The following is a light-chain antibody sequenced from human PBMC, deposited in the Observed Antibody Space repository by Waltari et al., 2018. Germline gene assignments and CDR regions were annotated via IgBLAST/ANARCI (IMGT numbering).Light chain of an antibody. Sequence: SYVLTQPPSLSVAPGQTSRITCGGNNSGSYTFHWYQQKPGQAPLLVLFDNIDRPSGISERCSGSNAGNTATLTISRVEVGDEADYYCQVWDFGRDHLLFGGGTKLTVL. CDR2: DNI. CDR1: NSGSYT. V-gene: IGLV3-21*02. CDR3: QVWDFGRDHLL. J-gene: IGLJ2*01.